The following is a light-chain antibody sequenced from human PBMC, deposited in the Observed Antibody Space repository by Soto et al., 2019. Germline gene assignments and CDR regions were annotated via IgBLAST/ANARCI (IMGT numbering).Light chain of an antibody. CDR3: QQYSHLIT. CDR1: QDISNY. Sequence: DIQMTQSPSSLSASVGDRVTITCQASQDISNYLNWYQQKLGKAPKLLIYDASNLETGVPSRFSGSGSGTEFTFTISSLQPEDIATYYCQQYSHLITFGQGTRLEIK. CDR2: DAS. V-gene: IGKV1-33*01. J-gene: IGKJ5*01.